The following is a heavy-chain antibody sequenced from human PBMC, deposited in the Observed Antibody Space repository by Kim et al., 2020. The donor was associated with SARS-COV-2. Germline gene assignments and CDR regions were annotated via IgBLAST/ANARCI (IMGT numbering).Heavy chain of an antibody. CDR3: ASWGFDYGGNSADWFDP. V-gene: IGHV4-39*01. J-gene: IGHJ5*02. CDR2: IYYSGST. CDR1: GGSISSSSYY. D-gene: IGHD4-17*01. Sequence: SETLSLTCTVSGGSISSSSYYWGWIRQPPGKGLEWIGSIYYSGSTYYNPSLKSRVTISVDTSKNQFSLKLSSVTAADTAVYYCASWGFDYGGNSADWFDPWGQGTLVTVSS.